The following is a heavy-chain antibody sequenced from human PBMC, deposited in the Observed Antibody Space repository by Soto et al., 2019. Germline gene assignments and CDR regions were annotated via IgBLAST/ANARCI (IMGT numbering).Heavy chain of an antibody. Sequence: SETQFLTGAIYGESVCGSYWRWIGEPPSKGLQCIGEIKHSGSTNYNPSLKSRVTISVDTSKNQFSLKLSSVTAADTAVYYCARGRTVLLWFGECRKNWFEPWGQGTLVTVS. CDR3: ARGRTVLLWFGECRKNWFEP. J-gene: IGHJ5*02. V-gene: IGHV4-34*01. CDR2: IKHSGST. CDR1: GESVCGSY. D-gene: IGHD3-10*01.